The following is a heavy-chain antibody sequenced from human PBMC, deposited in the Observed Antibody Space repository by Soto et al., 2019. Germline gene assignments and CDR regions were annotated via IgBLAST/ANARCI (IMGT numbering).Heavy chain of an antibody. Sequence: ASVKVSCKASGYTFTSYDINWVRQATGQGLEWMGWMNPNSGNTGYAQKFQGRVTMTRNTSISTAYMELSSLRSEDTAVYYCHSKPYSGSYYYYGMDVWGQGTTVTVSS. CDR1: GYTFTSYD. CDR3: HSKPYSGSYYYYGMDV. J-gene: IGHJ6*02. CDR2: MNPNSGNT. V-gene: IGHV1-8*01. D-gene: IGHD1-26*01.